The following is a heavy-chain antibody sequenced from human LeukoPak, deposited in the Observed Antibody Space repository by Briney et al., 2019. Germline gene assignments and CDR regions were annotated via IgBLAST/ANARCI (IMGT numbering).Heavy chain of an antibody. CDR3: VRVPEGVRGYSYGYGFDY. J-gene: IGHJ4*02. D-gene: IGHD5-18*01. V-gene: IGHV3-48*03. CDR1: GFTFSSYE. Sequence: GGSLRLSCAASGFTFSSYEMNWVRQAPGKGLEWVSYISSSGSTIYYADSVKGRFTISRDNAKNSLYLQMNSLRAEDTAVYYCVRVPEGVRGYSYGYGFDYWGQGTLVTVSS. CDR2: ISSSGSTI.